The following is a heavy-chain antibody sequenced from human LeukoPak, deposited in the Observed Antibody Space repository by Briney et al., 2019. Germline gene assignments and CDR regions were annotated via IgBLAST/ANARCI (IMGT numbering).Heavy chain of an antibody. CDR2: IYYSGST. J-gene: IGHJ4*02. CDR3: ARLWFGESSDYFDY. CDR1: GGSISSYY. V-gene: IGHV4-59*01. Sequence: SETLSLTCTVSGGSISSYYWSWVRQPRGKGLEGRGDIYYSGSTNYNPSLTSRVTISVDPSNTQFSLKLRSVAAADTAVYYCARLWFGESSDYFDYWGQGTLVTVSS. D-gene: IGHD3-10*01.